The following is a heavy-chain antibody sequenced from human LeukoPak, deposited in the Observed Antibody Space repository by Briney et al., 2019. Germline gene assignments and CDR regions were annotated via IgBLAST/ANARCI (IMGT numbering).Heavy chain of an antibody. CDR1: GYTFTGYY. Sequence: GASVKVSCKASGYTFTGYYMHWVRQAPGQGLEWMGGIIPIFGTANYAQKFQGRVTITADESTSTAYMELSSLRSEDTAVYYCARGGIAAAGSFDYWGQGTLVTVSS. CDR3: ARGGIAAAGSFDY. V-gene: IGHV1-69*13. CDR2: IIPIFGTA. D-gene: IGHD6-13*01. J-gene: IGHJ4*02.